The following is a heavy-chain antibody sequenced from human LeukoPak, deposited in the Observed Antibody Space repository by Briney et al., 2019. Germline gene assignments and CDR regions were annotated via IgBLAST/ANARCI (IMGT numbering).Heavy chain of an antibody. Sequence: SETLSLTCTVSGGSISSSAYYWGWIRQPPGKGLEWIGSIFYSGSTYYNPSLKSRVSISVEPSKSQFSLRLSSVTAADTAVYYCARKRVVPAAGNGFDPWGQGTLVT. V-gene: IGHV4-39*01. CDR2: IFYSGST. CDR3: ARKRVVPAAGNGFDP. D-gene: IGHD2-2*01. CDR1: GGSISSSAYY. J-gene: IGHJ5*02.